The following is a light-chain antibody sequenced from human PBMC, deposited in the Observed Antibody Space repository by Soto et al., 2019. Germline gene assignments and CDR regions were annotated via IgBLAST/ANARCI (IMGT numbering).Light chain of an antibody. V-gene: IGKV3-15*01. CDR3: QQYNNWPSVYT. J-gene: IGKJ2*01. CDR1: QSVRNN. Sequence: EIVMTQSPATLSVSPGERATLSCRASQSVRNNLAWYQQKPGQAPRLLIYGASNRATGMPARFSGGGSGTEFTLTISSLQSEDFALYFCQQYNNWPSVYTFGQGTKLEIK. CDR2: GAS.